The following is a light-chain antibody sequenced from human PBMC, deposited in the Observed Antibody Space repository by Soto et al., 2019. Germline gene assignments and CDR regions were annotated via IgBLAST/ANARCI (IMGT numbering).Light chain of an antibody. Sequence: DIQVTQSPSPLSASVGDRVTITCRASQSISNYLNWYQQKPGKAPKLLMYAASSLQSGVPSRFSGSGSGTDFTLTISSLQPEDFATYYCQQSYSTPRTFGQGTKVEIK. V-gene: IGKV1-39*01. CDR3: QQSYSTPRT. CDR2: AAS. CDR1: QSISNY. J-gene: IGKJ1*01.